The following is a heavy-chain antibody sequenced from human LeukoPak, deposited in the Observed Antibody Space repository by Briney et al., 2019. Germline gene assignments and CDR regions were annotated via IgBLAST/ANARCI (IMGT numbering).Heavy chain of an antibody. CDR2: IIPIFGTA. D-gene: IGHD1-7*01. Sequence: SVKVSCKASGGTFSSYAISWVRRAPGQGLEWMGRIIPIFGTANYAQKFQGRVTTTTDESTSTAYMELSSLRSEDTAVYYCARGTSGTTSLFYWGQGTLVTVSS. V-gene: IGHV1-69*05. CDR3: ARGTSGTTSLFY. J-gene: IGHJ4*02. CDR1: GGTFSSYA.